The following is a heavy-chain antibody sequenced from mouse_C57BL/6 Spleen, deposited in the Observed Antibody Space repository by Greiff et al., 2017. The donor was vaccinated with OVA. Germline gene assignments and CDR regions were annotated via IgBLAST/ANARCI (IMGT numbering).Heavy chain of an antibody. CDR1: GYTFTDYY. J-gene: IGHJ1*03. CDR3: ARKWIPITTVVGHWYFDV. D-gene: IGHD1-1*01. CDR2: INPNNGGT. Sequence: EVQLQQSGPELVKPGASVKISCKASGYTFTDYYMNWVKQSHGKSLEWIGDINPNNGGTSYNQKFKGKATLTVDKSSSTAYMELRSLTSEDSAVYYCARKWIPITTVVGHWYFDVWGTGTTVTVSS. V-gene: IGHV1-26*01.